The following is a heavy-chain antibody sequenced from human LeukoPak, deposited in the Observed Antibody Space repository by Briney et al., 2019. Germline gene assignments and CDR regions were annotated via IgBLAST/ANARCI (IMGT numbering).Heavy chain of an antibody. J-gene: IGHJ4*02. V-gene: IGHV3-30*04. D-gene: IGHD3-3*01. CDR1: GFTFSNYA. Sequence: GRSLRLSCAASGFTFSNYAMHWVRQAPGKGLEWVAVISYDANDKYYADSVKGRFTVSRDNGKNSLYLQLNSLRAEDTAVYYCATDRGFASFDYWGQGTLVTVSS. CDR3: ATDRGFASFDY. CDR2: ISYDANDK.